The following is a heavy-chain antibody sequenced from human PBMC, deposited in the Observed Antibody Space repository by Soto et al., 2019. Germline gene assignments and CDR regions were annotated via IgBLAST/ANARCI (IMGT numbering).Heavy chain of an antibody. J-gene: IGHJ6*02. CDR1: GGSIISGGHY. Sequence: SETLSLTCTVSGGSIISGGHYWTWVRQHPGKGLEWMGCIYYTGSTSYNPSLESRLTMSVDTSKNQFSLRLDSVTAADTAVYSCARVRVDVLPCASRFLYIMDVCGQGTTVTVS. D-gene: IGHD2-2*02. CDR2: IYYTGST. CDR3: ARVRVDVLPCASRFLYIMDV. V-gene: IGHV4-31*03.